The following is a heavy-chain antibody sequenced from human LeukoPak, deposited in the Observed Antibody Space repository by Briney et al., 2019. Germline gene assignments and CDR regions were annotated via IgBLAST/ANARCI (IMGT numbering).Heavy chain of an antibody. D-gene: IGHD1-1*01. CDR1: GYTFTSYG. Sequence: ASVKVSCKASGYTFTSYGISWVRQAPGQGLEWMGGIIPIFGTANYAQKFQGRVTITADESTSTAYMELSSLRSEDTAVYYCARGVNWNDVNAFDIWGQGTMVTVSS. V-gene: IGHV1-69*13. CDR2: IIPIFGTA. CDR3: ARGVNWNDVNAFDI. J-gene: IGHJ3*02.